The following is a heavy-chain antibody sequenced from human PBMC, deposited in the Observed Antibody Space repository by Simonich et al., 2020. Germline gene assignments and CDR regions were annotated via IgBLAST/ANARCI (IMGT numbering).Heavy chain of an antibody. J-gene: IGHJ6*03. Sequence: QVQLVQSGAEVKKPGSSVQVSCKASGCTFSSYAISWVRQAPGQGLEWMGGNIPNQGKANTEQKVQGRVTITADKSTSTAYKELSSLRSEDKAVYYCARGGLADRRIVYYYYMDVWGKGTTVTVS. V-gene: IGHV1-69*06. CDR3: ARGGLADRRIVYYYYMDV. D-gene: IGHD2-15*01. CDR2: NIPNQGKA. CDR1: GCTFSSYA.